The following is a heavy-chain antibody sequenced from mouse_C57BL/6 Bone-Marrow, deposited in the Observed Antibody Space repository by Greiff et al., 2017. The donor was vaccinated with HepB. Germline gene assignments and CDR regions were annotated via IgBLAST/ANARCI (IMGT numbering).Heavy chain of an antibody. CDR1: GYTFTSYW. CDR2: IDPSDSYT. CDR3: AREKAPYFDY. V-gene: IGHV1-69*01. Sequence: QVQLKQPGAELVMPGASVKLSCKASGYTFTSYWMHWVKQRPGQGLEWIGEIDPSDSYTNYNQKFKGKSTLTVDKSSSTAYMQLSSLTSEDSAVYYCAREKAPYFDYWGQGTTLTVSS. J-gene: IGHJ2*01.